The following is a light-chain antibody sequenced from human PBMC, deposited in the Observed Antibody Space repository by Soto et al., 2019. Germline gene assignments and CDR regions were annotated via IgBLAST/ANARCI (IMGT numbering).Light chain of an antibody. CDR1: SSDIGGYNF. CDR2: DVS. V-gene: IGLV2-14*03. CDR3: SSYTSSSPLYV. Sequence: QSVLTQPASVSGSPGQSITISCTGTSSDIGGYNFVSWYQQHPDKGPKLMIYDVSNRPSGVSNRFSGSKSGNTASLTISGFQAEDEADYYCSSYTSSSPLYVFGTGTKVTAL. J-gene: IGLJ1*01.